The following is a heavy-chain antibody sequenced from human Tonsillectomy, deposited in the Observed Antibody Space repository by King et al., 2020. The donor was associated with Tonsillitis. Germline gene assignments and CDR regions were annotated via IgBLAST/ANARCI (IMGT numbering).Heavy chain of an antibody. CDR3: ARDLRSSGWCPRVDDYYYGMDV. Sequence: VQLVESGGGVVQPGRSLRLSCAASGFTFSSYAMHWVRQAPGKGLEWVAVISYDGSNKYYADSVKGRFTISRDNSKNTLYLQMNSLRAEDTAVYYCARDLRSSGWCPRVDDYYYGMDVWGQGTTVTVSS. D-gene: IGHD6-19*01. J-gene: IGHJ6*02. V-gene: IGHV3-30-3*01. CDR1: GFTFSSYA. CDR2: ISYDGSNK.